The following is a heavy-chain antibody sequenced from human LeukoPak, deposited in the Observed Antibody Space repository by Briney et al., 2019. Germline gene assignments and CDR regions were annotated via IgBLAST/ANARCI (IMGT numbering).Heavy chain of an antibody. CDR1: GYTFTSYG. V-gene: IGHV1-18*01. Sequence: APVKVSCKASGYTFTSYGMSWVRQAPGQGLEWMGWISAYNGNTNYAQKLQGRVTMTTDTSTSTAYMELRSLRSDDTAVYYCARETPSIAVAGTYPFDYWGQGTLVTVSS. CDR3: ARETPSIAVAGTYPFDY. J-gene: IGHJ4*02. CDR2: ISAYNGNT. D-gene: IGHD6-19*01.